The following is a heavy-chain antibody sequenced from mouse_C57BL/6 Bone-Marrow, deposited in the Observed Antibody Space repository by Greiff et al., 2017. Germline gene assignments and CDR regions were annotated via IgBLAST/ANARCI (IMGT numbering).Heavy chain of an antibody. CDR3: APSIYYYSTGFAY. Sequence: VQLQQPGAELVKPGASVTVSCKASGYTFTSYWMHWVKQRPGQGLEWIGRIHPSDSDTNYNQKFTGKATLTVDKSSSPSYRPLSSLTSEDSAVYYCAPSIYYYSTGFAYWGQGTLVTVSA. J-gene: IGHJ3*01. D-gene: IGHD1-1*01. V-gene: IGHV1-74*01. CDR2: IHPSDSDT. CDR1: GYTFTSYW.